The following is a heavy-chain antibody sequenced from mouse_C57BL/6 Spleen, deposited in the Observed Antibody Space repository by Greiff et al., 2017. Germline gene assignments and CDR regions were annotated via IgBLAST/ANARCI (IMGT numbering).Heavy chain of an antibody. V-gene: IGHV1-81*01. CDR1: GYTFASYG. D-gene: IGHD2-4*01. CDR2: IYPRSGNT. J-gene: IGHJ4*01. CDR3: ARDDYDYDGYAMDY. Sequence: VQLQQSGAELARPGASVKLSCKASGYTFASYGISWVKQRTGQGLEWIGEIYPRSGNTYYNEKFKGKATLTADKSSSTAYMELRSLTSEDSAVYFCARDDYDYDGYAMDYWGQGTSVTVSS.